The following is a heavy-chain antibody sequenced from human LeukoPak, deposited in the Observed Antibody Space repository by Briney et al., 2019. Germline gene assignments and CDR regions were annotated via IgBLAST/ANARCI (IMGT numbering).Heavy chain of an antibody. CDR1: GFTFSDYY. V-gene: IGHV3-11*01. D-gene: IGHD5-24*01. Sequence: GGSLRLSCAASGFTFSDYYMSWIRQAPGKGLEWVSYISGSGSTIYYADSVKGRFTISRDNAKNSLYLQMNSLRAEDTAVYYCARETLEMATIDYWGQGTLVTVSS. CDR2: ISGSGSTI. J-gene: IGHJ4*02. CDR3: ARETLEMATIDY.